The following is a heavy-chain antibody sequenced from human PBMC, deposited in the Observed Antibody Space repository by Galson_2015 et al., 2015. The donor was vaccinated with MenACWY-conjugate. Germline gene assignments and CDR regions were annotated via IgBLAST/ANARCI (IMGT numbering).Heavy chain of an antibody. J-gene: IGHJ5*02. CDR2: VNPGNGDT. CDR3: ATCWPSTSPDP. D-gene: IGHD2-2*01. Sequence: SVKVSCKASGYTFTTFAVHWVRQAPGQRLEWMGWVNPGNGDTKYSQKFQDRIAITSDPSATTAYMELSSLKYEDTAVYYCATCWPSTSPDPWGQGTLGIVSS. CDR1: GYTFTTFA. V-gene: IGHV1-3*01.